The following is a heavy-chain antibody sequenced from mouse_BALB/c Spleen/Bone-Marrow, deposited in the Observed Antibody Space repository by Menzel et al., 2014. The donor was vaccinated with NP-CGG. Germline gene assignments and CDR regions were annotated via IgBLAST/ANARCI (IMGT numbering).Heavy chain of an antibody. CDR3: ARSGYYGSSYFDY. Sequence: VQLQQSGPELVKPGASVKISCKASGHSFTGYFMNWVMQSHGKSLEWIGRINPYNGDTFYNQKFKGKATLTVDKSSSTAHMELRSLASEDSAVYYCARSGYYGSSYFDYWGQGTTLTVSS. CDR2: INPYNGDT. V-gene: IGHV1-20*02. J-gene: IGHJ2*01. CDR1: GHSFTGYF. D-gene: IGHD1-1*01.